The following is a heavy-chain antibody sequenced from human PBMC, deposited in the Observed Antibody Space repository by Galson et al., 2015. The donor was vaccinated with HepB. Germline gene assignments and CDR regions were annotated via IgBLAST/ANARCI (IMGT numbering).Heavy chain of an antibody. CDR1: GFTFSSYS. D-gene: IGHD3-10*01. Sequence: SLRLSCAASGFTFSSYSMNWVRQAPGKGLEWVSYISSSSSTIYYADSVKGRFTISRDNAKNSLYLQMNSLRDEDTAVYYCARDLPHNYYGSGSYRLYYYYYYGMDVWGQGTTVTVSS. V-gene: IGHV3-48*02. CDR2: ISSSSSTI. CDR3: ARDLPHNYYGSGSYRLYYYYYYGMDV. J-gene: IGHJ6*02.